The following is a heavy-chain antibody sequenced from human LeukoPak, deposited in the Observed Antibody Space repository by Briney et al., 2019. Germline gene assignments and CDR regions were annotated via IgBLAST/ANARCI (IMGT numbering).Heavy chain of an antibody. V-gene: IGHV3-48*03. J-gene: IGHJ4*02. CDR1: GFTFSSYG. Sequence: GGSLRLSCAASGFTFSSYGVSWVRQAPGKGLEWVSYISSSGSTIYYADSVKGRFTISRDNAKNSLYLRMNSLRAEDTAVYYCARDRPELRFDYWGQGTLVTVSS. CDR2: ISSSGSTI. CDR3: ARDRPELRFDY. D-gene: IGHD1-14*01.